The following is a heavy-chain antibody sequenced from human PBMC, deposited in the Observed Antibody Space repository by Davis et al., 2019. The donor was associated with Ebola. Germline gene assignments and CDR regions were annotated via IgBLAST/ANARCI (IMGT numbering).Heavy chain of an antibody. CDR1: GFTVSSNY. CDR3: ASGDGRGRSYDMDV. V-gene: IGHV3-7*03. D-gene: IGHD3/OR15-3a*01. CDR2: IKPDEGEK. Sequence: GESLKISCAASGFTVSSNYMSWIRQAPGKGPEWVAIIKPDEGEKYYEDSVKGRFTISRDNAKNSLFLQMDSLRDEDTALYYCASGDGRGRSYDMDVWGQGTTVTVSS. J-gene: IGHJ6*02.